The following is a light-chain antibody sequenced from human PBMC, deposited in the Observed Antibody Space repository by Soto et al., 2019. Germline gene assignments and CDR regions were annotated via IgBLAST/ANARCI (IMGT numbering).Light chain of an antibody. Sequence: DIQMTQSPSPLSASEGDRVTISCRASQRVSIWLAWYQQKPGRAPKLLIYKSSILESGVPSRFSGSGSGTEFTLTISSLQPDDFATYYCQQFNTSPWTFGQGTKVDI. V-gene: IGKV1-5*03. CDR2: KSS. CDR3: QQFNTSPWT. CDR1: QRVSIW. J-gene: IGKJ1*01.